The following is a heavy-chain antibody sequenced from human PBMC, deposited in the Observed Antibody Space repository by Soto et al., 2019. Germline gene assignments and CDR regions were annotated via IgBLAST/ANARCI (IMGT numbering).Heavy chain of an antibody. D-gene: IGHD3-3*01. CDR3: ARDASYYSLWSGYYPSRNGMDV. J-gene: IGHJ6*02. CDR2: IWYDGSKK. V-gene: IGHV3-33*01. CDR1: GFTFSSFG. Sequence: QVQVVESGGGVVQPGRSLRLSCAASGFTFSSFGMHWVLQAPGKGLEWVSLIWYDGSKKSYGDSVKGRFTISRDNSRNTVYLQMNSLRADDTAVYYCARDASYYSLWSGYYPSRNGMDVWGQGITVTVSS.